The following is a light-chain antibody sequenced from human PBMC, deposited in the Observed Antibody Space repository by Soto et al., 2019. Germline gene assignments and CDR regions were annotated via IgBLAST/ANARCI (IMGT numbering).Light chain of an antibody. Sequence: QSALTQPASVSGSPGQSITISCTGTSRDVGGYNLVSWYQQHPDKAPRLMIYEDNKRPSGVSDRFSGSKSDNTASLTISGLQTEDEADYYCLSYTTSGTFVFGPGTKVTVL. J-gene: IGLJ1*01. CDR2: EDN. CDR3: LSYTTSGTFV. V-gene: IGLV2-14*02. CDR1: SRDVGGYNL.